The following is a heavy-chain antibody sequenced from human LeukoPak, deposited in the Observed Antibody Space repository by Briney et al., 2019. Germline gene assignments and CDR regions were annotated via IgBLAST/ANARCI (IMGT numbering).Heavy chain of an antibody. V-gene: IGHV3-33*01. D-gene: IGHD1-26*01. J-gene: IGHJ4*02. CDR1: GFTFGSYG. CDR2: IWYDGSNK. CDR3: ARAGGSYYTTFDY. Sequence: GGSLRLSCAASGFTFGSYGMHWVRQAPGKGLEWVAVIWYDGSNKYYADSVKGRFTISRDNSKNTLYLQMNSLRAEDTAVYYCARAGGSYYTTFDYWGQGTLVTVSS.